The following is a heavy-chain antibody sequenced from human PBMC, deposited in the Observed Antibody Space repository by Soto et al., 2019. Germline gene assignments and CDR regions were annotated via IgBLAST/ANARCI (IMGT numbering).Heavy chain of an antibody. J-gene: IGHJ6*04. V-gene: IGHV3-7*01. CDR3: LICARGIDV. CDR2: IKQDGSEK. Sequence: EVRLVESGGGLVKPGGSLRLSCAASGFTFSDYWMSWVRHAPGKGPEWVANIKQDGSEKYYVDSVKGRFTISRDNAKNSMYLQMTSLRDEDTAVYYCLICARGIDVWGKGTTVTVSS. D-gene: IGHD3-16*01. CDR1: GFTFSDYW.